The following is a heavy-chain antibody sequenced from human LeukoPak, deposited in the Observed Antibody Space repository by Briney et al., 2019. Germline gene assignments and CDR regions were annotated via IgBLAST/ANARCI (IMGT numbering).Heavy chain of an antibody. Sequence: GGSLRLSCAASGFTFSSYAMSWVRQAPGKGLEWVSDISGSGGSTYYADSVKGRFTISRDNSKNTLYLQMNSLRAEDTAVYYCAKPEGEVVTPYDAFDIWGQGTMVTVSS. CDR2: ISGSGGST. D-gene: IGHD2-15*01. CDR1: GFTFSSYA. V-gene: IGHV3-23*01. J-gene: IGHJ3*02. CDR3: AKPEGEVVTPYDAFDI.